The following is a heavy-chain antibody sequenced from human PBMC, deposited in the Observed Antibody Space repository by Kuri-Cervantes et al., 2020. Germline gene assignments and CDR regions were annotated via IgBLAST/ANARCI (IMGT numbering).Heavy chain of an antibody. CDR1: GFTFSSYG. J-gene: IGHJ6*01. Sequence: GESLKISCAASGFTFSSYGMNWVRQAPGKGLEWVSYISSGSSTIHYAEPVKGRFTISRDNAKNSLYLQMNSLRAEDTAVYYCARDRNVGYCSSTSCYMGGEDYYGMDVWGQGNTV. D-gene: IGHD2-2*02. V-gene: IGHV3-48*04. CDR2: ISSGSSTI. CDR3: ARDRNVGYCSSTSCYMGGEDYYGMDV.